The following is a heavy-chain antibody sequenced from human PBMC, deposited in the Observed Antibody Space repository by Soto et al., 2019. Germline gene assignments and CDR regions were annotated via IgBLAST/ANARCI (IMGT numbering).Heavy chain of an antibody. J-gene: IGHJ3*02. CDR1: GGTFSSYA. CDR3: ARDCGAWGVYYYDSSGYSRFAFDI. Sequence: SVKVSCKASGGTFSSYAISWVRQAPGQGLEWMGGIIPIFGTANYAQKFQGRVTITADESTSTAYMELSSLRSEDTAVYYCARDCGAWGVYYYDSSGYSRFAFDIWGQGTMVTVSS. D-gene: IGHD3-22*01. CDR2: IIPIFGTA. V-gene: IGHV1-69*13.